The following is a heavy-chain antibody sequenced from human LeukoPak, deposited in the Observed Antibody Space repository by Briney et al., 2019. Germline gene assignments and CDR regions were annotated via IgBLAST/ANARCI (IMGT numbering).Heavy chain of an antibody. CDR1: GFTFSGSA. CDR3: AKEPSHSSGYWDS. CDR2: ISPSGGIT. V-gene: IGHV3-23*01. J-gene: IGHJ4*02. Sequence: GGSLRLSCAASGFTFSGSAMHWVRQAPGKGLEWVSVISPSGGITYYAESVKGRFTVSRDNSKNTLFLQMNSLRVEDTALYYCAKEPSHSSGYWDSWGQGTLVTVSS. D-gene: IGHD3-22*01.